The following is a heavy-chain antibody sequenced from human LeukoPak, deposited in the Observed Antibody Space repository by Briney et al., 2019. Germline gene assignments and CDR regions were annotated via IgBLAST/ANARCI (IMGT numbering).Heavy chain of an antibody. V-gene: IGHV1-3*03. CDR2: INAGNGNT. CDR3: ARGEISPPAAFDI. Sequence: ASVEVSCKASGYTFTTYTIHWVRQAPGQRLEWMGWINAGNGNTKYSQEFQDRVTITRDTSASTAYMELSSLRSEDTAVYYCARGEISPPAAFDIWGQGTMVTVSS. D-gene: IGHD2/OR15-2a*01. CDR1: GYTFTTYT. J-gene: IGHJ3*02.